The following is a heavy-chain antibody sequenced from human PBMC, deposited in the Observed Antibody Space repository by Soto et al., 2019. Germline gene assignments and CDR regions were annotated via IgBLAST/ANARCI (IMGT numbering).Heavy chain of an antibody. V-gene: IGHV4-31*03. CDR3: ARAAGCSSTSCYLDAFDI. CDR1: GGSISSGGYY. J-gene: IGHJ3*02. Sequence: PSEALSLTCTVSGGSISSGGYYWSWIRQHPGKGLEWIGYIYYSGSTYYNPSLKSRVTISVGTSKNQFSLKLSSVTAADTAVYYCARAAGCSSTSCYLDAFDIWGQGTMVTVSS. CDR2: IYYSGST. D-gene: IGHD2-2*01.